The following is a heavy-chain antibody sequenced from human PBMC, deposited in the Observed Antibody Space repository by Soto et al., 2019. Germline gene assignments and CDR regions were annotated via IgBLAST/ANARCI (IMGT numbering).Heavy chain of an antibody. V-gene: IGHV3-23*01. CDR1: GFTFSNSG. D-gene: IGHD2-2*01. CDR2: ISNSGGST. J-gene: IGHJ4*02. CDR3: EKATSNFDS. Sequence: PGGSLRLSCAASGFTFSNSGMNWVRQAPGKGLEWASSISNSGGSTFYADSVKGRFTISRDNSKNTLYLQMNGLRADDTAAYYCEKATSNFDSWGQGPLGTVSS.